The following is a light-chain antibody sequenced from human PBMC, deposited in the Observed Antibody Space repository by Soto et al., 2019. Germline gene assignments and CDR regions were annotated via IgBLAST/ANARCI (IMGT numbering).Light chain of an antibody. V-gene: IGKV3D-15*01. CDR1: HSVDSN. CDR2: GAS. J-gene: IGKJ4*01. Sequence: EIVMTQSPGTLSVSTGQGATLSCRASHSVDSNLAWYQQKPGQAPRLLIFGASTRPTGIPDRFSGSGSGTEFTLTISSLQSEDFAVYYCQQYDKWPLTFGGGTKVDIK. CDR3: QQYDKWPLT.